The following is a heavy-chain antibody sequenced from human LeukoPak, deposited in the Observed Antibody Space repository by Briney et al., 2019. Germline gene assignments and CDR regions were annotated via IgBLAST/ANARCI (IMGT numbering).Heavy chain of an antibody. CDR3: ARGNMITFGGVIVMDWFDP. CDR2: XXXSGST. J-gene: IGHJ5*02. CDR1: GGSISSYY. D-gene: IGHD3-16*02. V-gene: IGHV4-59*01. Sequence: PSETLSLTCTVSGGSISSYYWSWIRQPPGKGXXXXXXXXXSGSTNYNPSLKSRVTISVDTSKNQFSLKLSSVTAADTAVYYCARGNMITFGGVIVMDWFDPWGQGTLVTVSS.